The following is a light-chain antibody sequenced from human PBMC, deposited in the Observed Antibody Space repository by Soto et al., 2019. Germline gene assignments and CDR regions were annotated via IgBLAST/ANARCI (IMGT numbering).Light chain of an antibody. CDR2: WAS. Sequence: DIVMTQSPDSLAVSLGERATINCTASQSVLYSSKNKKYLAWYQQKPGQVPKLLIYWASTRESGVPDRFSGSGSGTDFTHTISSLQAEDVAVYYCQQYYTTPFTFGPGTKVDI. CDR1: QSVLYSSKNKKY. V-gene: IGKV4-1*01. CDR3: QQYYTTPFT. J-gene: IGKJ3*01.